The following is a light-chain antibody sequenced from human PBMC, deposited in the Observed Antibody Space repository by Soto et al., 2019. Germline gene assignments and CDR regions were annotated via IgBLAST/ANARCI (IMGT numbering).Light chain of an antibody. V-gene: IGKV3-11*01. CDR3: HQRQSWPRT. CDR1: QSVRNY. Sequence: EIVLTQSPATLSLSPGETATLSCRASQSVRNYLAWYQQKPGQAPRLLIYDASNRATGIPARFSGTGSETDFTLTISSLEPEDFALYYCHQRQSWPRTFGQGTKVDIK. CDR2: DAS. J-gene: IGKJ1*01.